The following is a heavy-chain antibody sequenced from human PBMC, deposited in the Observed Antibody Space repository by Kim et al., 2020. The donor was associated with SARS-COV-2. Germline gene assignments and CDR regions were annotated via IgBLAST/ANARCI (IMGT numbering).Heavy chain of an antibody. V-gene: IGHV3-33*01. CDR3: ARDLRGPGWFDP. CDR1: GFTFSSYG. J-gene: IGHJ5*02. Sequence: GGSLRLSCVAPGFTFSSYGMHWLRQTPDRGLEWVAFIWYDGSNKYYADSVKGRFTVSRDNSKSTLNLQMNSLRVEDTAVYYCARDLRGPGWFDPWGQGTLVTVSS. CDR2: IWYDGSNK.